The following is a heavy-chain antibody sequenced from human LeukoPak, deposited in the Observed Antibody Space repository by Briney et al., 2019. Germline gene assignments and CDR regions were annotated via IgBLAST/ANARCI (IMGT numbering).Heavy chain of an antibody. CDR3: AATYYFEY. CDR1: GFTVSSNH. D-gene: IGHD5-12*01. J-gene: IGHJ4*02. CDR2: IKPDGSEK. Sequence: GGSLRLSCAASGFTVSSNHMNWVRQAPGKGLEWVANIKPDGSEKFYVDSVKGRFTISRDNAKNSLYLQMNSLRAEDTAVYYCAATYYFEYWGQGTLATVSS. V-gene: IGHV3-7*01.